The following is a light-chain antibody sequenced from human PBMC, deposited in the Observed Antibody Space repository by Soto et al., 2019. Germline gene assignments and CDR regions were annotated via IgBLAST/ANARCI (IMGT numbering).Light chain of an antibody. CDR1: QSVSGTY. CDR2: GAS. J-gene: IGKJ2*01. Sequence: EIVLTQSPGTLSLSPGERATLSCRASQSVSGTYLAWYQHRSGQAPRLLIYGASNRATGIPDRFSGYGSGTDFTLTVSGLEPEDSAVYYCPQFVMSPPGYTFDQGTKLEIK. V-gene: IGKV3-20*01. CDR3: PQFVMSPPGYT.